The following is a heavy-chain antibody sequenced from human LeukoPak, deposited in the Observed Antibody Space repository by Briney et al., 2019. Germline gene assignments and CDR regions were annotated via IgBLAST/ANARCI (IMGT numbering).Heavy chain of an antibody. CDR3: ARESITSGWEWELLSPPPEYCQH. J-gene: IGHJ1*01. Sequence: AGGSLRLSCAASGFTFSSYSMNWVRQAPGKGLEWVSSISSSSSYIYYADSVKGRFTISRDNAKNSLYLQMNSLRAEDTAVYYCARESITSGWEWELLSPPPEYCQHWGQGTLVTVSS. CDR2: ISSSSSYI. CDR1: GFTFSSYS. V-gene: IGHV3-21*01. D-gene: IGHD1-26*01.